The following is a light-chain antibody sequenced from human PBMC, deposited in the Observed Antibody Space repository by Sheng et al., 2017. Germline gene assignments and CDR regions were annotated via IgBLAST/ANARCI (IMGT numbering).Light chain of an antibody. CDR2: GAS. Sequence: EIVMMQSPATLSVSPGERATLSCRASQSISSNLAWYQQKPGQPPRLLIYGASTRATGIPARFSGSGSGTEFTLTISSLQSEDFAVYYCQQYNNWLRTFGQGTKVEIK. CDR1: QSISSN. V-gene: IGKV3-15*01. J-gene: IGKJ1*01. CDR3: QQYNNWLRT.